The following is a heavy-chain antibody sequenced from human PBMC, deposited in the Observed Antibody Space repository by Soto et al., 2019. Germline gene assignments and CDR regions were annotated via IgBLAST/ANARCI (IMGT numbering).Heavy chain of an antibody. V-gene: IGHV4-38-2*01. J-gene: IGHJ4*02. D-gene: IGHD5-18*01. CDR3: ARAKADTTLVVNPTYYFDY. CDR1: GYSISSGYY. CDR2: TYHSGST. Sequence: PSETLSLTCVVSGYSISSGYYCGWIRQPPGKGLEWIGNTYHSGSTYYNPSLKSRVTISVDTSKNQFSLKLLSVTAADTALYYCARAKADTTLVVNPTYYFDYWGQGTLVTVSS.